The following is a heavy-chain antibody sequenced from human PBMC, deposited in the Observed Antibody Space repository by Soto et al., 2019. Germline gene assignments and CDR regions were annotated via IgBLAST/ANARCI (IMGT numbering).Heavy chain of an antibody. Sequence: SVKVSCKASGGTFSSYAISWVRQAPGQGLEWMGGIIPIFGTANYAQKFQGRVTMTADVSTTTAYMELRSLRSEDTAVYYCARVSSLYGSRWYLSDYGGQGTLVTVSS. V-gene: IGHV1-69*13. J-gene: IGHJ4*02. CDR3: ARVSSLYGSRWYLSDY. CDR2: IIPIFGTA. CDR1: GGTFSSYA. D-gene: IGHD6-13*01.